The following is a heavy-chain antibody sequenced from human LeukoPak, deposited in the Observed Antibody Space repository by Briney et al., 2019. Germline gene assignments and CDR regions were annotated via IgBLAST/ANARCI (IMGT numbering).Heavy chain of an antibody. J-gene: IGHJ3*02. CDR3: ARHLGLRGAFDI. Sequence: PSQTLSLTCTVSGGSISSGSYYWSWIRQPAGKGLEWIGRIYTSGSTNYNPSLKSRVTISVDTSKNQFSLKLSSVTAADTAVYYCARHLGLRGAFDIWGQGTMVTVSS. CDR2: IYTSGST. V-gene: IGHV4-61*02. D-gene: IGHD5-12*01. CDR1: GGSISSGSYY.